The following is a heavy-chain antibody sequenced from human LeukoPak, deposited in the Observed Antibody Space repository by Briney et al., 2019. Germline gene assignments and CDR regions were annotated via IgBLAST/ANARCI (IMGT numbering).Heavy chain of an antibody. CDR3: ASFRYCSSTSCEFDY. J-gene: IGHJ4*02. D-gene: IGHD2-2*01. CDR1: GYTFTRYG. Sequence: PRASVKVSCKASGYTFTRYGISWVRQAPGQGLEWMGWISAYNGNTNYAQKLQGRVTMTTDTSTSTAYMELRSLRSDDTAVYYCASFRYCSSTSCEFDYWGQGTLVTVSS. CDR2: ISAYNGNT. V-gene: IGHV1-18*01.